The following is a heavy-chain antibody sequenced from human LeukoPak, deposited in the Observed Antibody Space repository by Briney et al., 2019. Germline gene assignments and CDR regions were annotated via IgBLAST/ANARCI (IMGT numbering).Heavy chain of an antibody. V-gene: IGHV1-46*01. Sequence: APVKVSCKASGYTFTSYYMHCVRHAPGQGLEWMGVINPIVGTTNYAQKFQGRVTITTDTSTSTVYMELSSMRSEDRGVYYWASVPMVRGVSGMGVWGKGNTVAVSP. CDR2: INPIVGTT. J-gene: IGHJ6*01. CDR3: ASVPMVRGVSGMGV. CDR1: GYTFTSYY. D-gene: IGHD3-10*01.